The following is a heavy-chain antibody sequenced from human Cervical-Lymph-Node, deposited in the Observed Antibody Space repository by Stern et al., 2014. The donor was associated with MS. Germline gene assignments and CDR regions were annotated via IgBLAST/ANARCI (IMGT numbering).Heavy chain of an antibody. CDR1: GYIFTDYY. V-gene: IGHV1-2*02. Sequence: VQLVQSGAEVEKPGASVKVSCKASGYIFTDYYLHWVRQAPGQGLEWMGRINPNSGGPSYAQSFQGRVPLTRDPSITTAYMDLSRLTSDDTAVYYCTRALRIADRPSPGGHWFDPWGQGTLVIVSS. CDR2: INPNSGGP. D-gene: IGHD6-6*01. J-gene: IGHJ5*02. CDR3: TRALRIADRPSPGGHWFDP.